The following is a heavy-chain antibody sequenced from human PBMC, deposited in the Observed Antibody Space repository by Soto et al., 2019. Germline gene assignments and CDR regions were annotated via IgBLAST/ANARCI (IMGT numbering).Heavy chain of an antibody. D-gene: IGHD2-2*01. Sequence: SETLSLTCTVSGDSISSSYWSWIRQPPGKGLEWIGNIYYSGSTNYNPSLKNRVTISVDTSKTQFSLKLISVTAADTAVYYCARDGVYCSSSTCFGFFDSWGQETLVTVS. CDR1: GDSISSSY. J-gene: IGHJ4*01. CDR3: ARDGVYCSSSTCFGFFDS. V-gene: IGHV4-59*01. CDR2: IYYSGST.